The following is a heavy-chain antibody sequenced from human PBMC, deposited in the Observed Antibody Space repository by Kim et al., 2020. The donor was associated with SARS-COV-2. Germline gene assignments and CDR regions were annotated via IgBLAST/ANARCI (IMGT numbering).Heavy chain of an antibody. V-gene: IGHV7-4-1*02. D-gene: IGHD3-3*01. CDR3: ARKGRYDFWSGYYYYYYMDV. CDR1: GYTFTSYA. Sequence: SVKVSCKASGYTFTSYAMNWVRQAPGQGLEWMGWINTNTGNPTYAQGFTGRFVFSLDTSVSTAYLQISSLKAEDTAVYYCARKGRYDFWSGYYYYYYMDVWGKGTTVTVSS. J-gene: IGHJ6*03. CDR2: INTNTGNP.